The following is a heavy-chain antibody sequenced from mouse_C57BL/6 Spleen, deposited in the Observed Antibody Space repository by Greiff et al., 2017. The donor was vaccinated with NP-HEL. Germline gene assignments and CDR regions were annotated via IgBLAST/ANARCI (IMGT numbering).Heavy chain of an antibody. Sequence: EVQRVESGGGLVKPGGSLKLSCAASGFTFSSYAMSWVRQTPEKRLEWVATISDGGSYTYYPDNVKGRFTISRDNAKNNLYLQMSHLKSEDTAMYYCARDYYGSRKDWYFDVWGTGTTVTVSS. V-gene: IGHV5-4*01. CDR2: ISDGGSYT. CDR1: GFTFSSYA. CDR3: ARDYYGSRKDWYFDV. D-gene: IGHD1-1*01. J-gene: IGHJ1*03.